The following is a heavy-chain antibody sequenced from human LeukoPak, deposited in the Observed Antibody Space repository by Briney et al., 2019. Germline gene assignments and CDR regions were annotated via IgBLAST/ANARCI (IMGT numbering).Heavy chain of an antibody. D-gene: IGHD5-18*01. CDR3: ARRGIQLWPHDDY. CDR2: ISYDGSNK. J-gene: IGHJ4*02. V-gene: IGHV3-30*03. CDR1: GFTFSSYG. Sequence: GGSLRLSCAASGFTFSSYGMHWVRQAPGKGLEWVAVISYDGSNKYYADSVKGRFTISRDNSKNTLYLQMNSLRAEDTAVYYCARRGIQLWPHDDYWGQGTLVTVSS.